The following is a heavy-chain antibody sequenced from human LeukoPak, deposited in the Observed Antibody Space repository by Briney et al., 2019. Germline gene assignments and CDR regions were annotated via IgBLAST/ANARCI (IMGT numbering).Heavy chain of an antibody. CDR2: ISSSSSYI. CDR1: GFTFSSYS. D-gene: IGHD5-12*01. V-gene: IGHV3-21*01. J-gene: IGHJ4*02. Sequence: PGGSLRLSCAASGFTFSSYSMNWVRQAPGKGLEWVSSISSSSSYIYYADSVKGRFTISRDNAKNSLYLQMNSLRAEDTTVYYCAKEGGSWGYSGYDSLDYWGQGTLVTVSS. CDR3: AKEGGSWGYSGYDSLDY.